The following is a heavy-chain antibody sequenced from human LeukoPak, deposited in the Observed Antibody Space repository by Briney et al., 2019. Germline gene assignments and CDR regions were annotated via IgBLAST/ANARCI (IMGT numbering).Heavy chain of an antibody. CDR3: ARGYSYGSTGTY. V-gene: IGHV3-7*01. D-gene: IGHD5-18*01. CDR2: IQQDGSEK. Sequence: GGSLRLSCAASGFTFNNYWMSWVRQAPGKGLEWVANIQQDGSEKYYVDSVKGRFTISRDNAKNSLFLQMNSLRAEDTAVYYCARGYSYGSTGTYWGQGTLVTVSS. J-gene: IGHJ4*02. CDR1: GFTFNNYW.